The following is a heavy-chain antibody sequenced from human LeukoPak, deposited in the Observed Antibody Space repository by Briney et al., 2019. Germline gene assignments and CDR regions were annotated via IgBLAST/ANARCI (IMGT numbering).Heavy chain of an antibody. Sequence: PGGSLRLSCAASGFTFSSYGMHWVRQAPGKGLEWVANIKQDGSEKYYVDSVKGRFTISRDNAKNSLYLQMNSLRAEDTAVYYCARGLLRYFDWLSGGFDYWGQGTLVTVSS. J-gene: IGHJ4*02. CDR1: GFTFSSYG. D-gene: IGHD3-9*01. CDR3: ARGLLRYFDWLSGGFDY. CDR2: IKQDGSEK. V-gene: IGHV3-7*01.